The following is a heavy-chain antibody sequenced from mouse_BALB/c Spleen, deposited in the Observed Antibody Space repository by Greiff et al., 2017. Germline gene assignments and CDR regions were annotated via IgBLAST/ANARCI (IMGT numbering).Heavy chain of an antibody. V-gene: IGHV5-4*02. D-gene: IGHD1-1*01. CDR1: GFTFSDYY. CDR3: ARDQTTVVKKNWYFDV. Sequence: EVMLVESGGGLVKPGGSLKLSCAASGFTFSDYYMYWVRQTPEKRLEWVATISDGGSYTYYPDSVKGRFTISRDNAKNNLYLQMSSLKSEDTAMYYCARDQTTVVKKNWYFDVWGAGTTVTVSS. J-gene: IGHJ1*01. CDR2: ISDGGSYT.